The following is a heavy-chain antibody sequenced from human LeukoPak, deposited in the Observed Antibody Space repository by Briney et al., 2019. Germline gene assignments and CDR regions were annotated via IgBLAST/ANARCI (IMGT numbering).Heavy chain of an antibody. V-gene: IGHV3-64*01. CDR3: ARDDDSGYDSHAFDI. D-gene: IGHD5-12*01. Sequence: GGSLRLSCAAPGFAFSSYAMHWVRQAPGKGLEYVSAISSNGGSTYYANSVKGRFTISRDNSKNTLYLQMGSLRAEDMAVYYCARDDDSGYDSHAFDIWGQGTMVTVSS. CDR2: ISSNGGST. CDR1: GFAFSSYA. J-gene: IGHJ3*02.